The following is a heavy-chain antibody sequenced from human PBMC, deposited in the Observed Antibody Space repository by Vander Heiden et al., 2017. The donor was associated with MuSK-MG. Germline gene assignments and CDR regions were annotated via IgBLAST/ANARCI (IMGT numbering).Heavy chain of an antibody. CDR3: ARDRHRLSGMDV. CDR2: ISSSSSTI. Sequence: EVQLVESGGGLVQPGGSLSLPCAASESTFSSYSMNWVRQAPGKGLEWVSYISSSSSTIYYADSVKGRFTISRDNAKNSLYLQMNSLRAEDTAVYYCARDRHRLSGMDVWGQGTTVTVSS. J-gene: IGHJ6*02. CDR1: ESTFSSYS. V-gene: IGHV3-48*01.